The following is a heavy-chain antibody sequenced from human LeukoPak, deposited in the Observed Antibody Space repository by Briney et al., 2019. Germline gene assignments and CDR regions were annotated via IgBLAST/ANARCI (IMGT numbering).Heavy chain of an antibody. D-gene: IGHD2-8*01. V-gene: IGHV1-2*02. CDR3: ARDDRNGYFDY. CDR2: INPNSGGT. CDR1: GYTFTGYY. Sequence: ASVKVSCKASGYTFTGYYMHWVRQAPGQRLEWMGWINPNSGGTNYAQKFQGRVTLTRDTSINTAYMELSSLKSDDTAVYYCARDDRNGYFDYWGQGTLVTVSS. J-gene: IGHJ4*02.